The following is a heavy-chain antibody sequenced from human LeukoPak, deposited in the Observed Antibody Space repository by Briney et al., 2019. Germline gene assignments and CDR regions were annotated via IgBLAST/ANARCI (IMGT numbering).Heavy chain of an antibody. CDR3: ARGRELESSIAAAPIPFDY. CDR1: GGSFSGYY. Sequence: SETLSLTCAVYGGSFSGYYWSWIRQPPGKGLEWIGEINHSGSTNYNPSLKSRVPISVDTSKNQFSLKLSSVTAADTAVYYCARGRELESSIAAAPIPFDYWGQGTLVTVSS. CDR2: INHSGST. J-gene: IGHJ4*02. V-gene: IGHV4-34*01. D-gene: IGHD6-25*01.